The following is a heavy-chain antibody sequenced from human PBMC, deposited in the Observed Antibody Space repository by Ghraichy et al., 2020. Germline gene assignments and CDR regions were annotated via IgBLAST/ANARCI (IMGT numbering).Heavy chain of an antibody. CDR2: INGDGTTT. J-gene: IGHJ4*02. Sequence: GGSLRLSCAASGFTFSSYWMHWVRQAPGKGLVWVSRINGDGTTTHYADSVKGRFTISRDNAQNMLYLQMNSLRAEDTAIYYCVRAFDYWGQGTLVTVAS. V-gene: IGHV3-74*01. CDR3: VRAFDY. CDR1: GFTFSSYW.